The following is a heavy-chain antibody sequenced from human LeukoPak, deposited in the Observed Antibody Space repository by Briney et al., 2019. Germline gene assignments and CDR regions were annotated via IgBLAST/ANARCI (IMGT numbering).Heavy chain of an antibody. CDR3: ARDPFGVALLADY. D-gene: IGHD3-3*01. V-gene: IGHV3-30-3*01. CDR1: GFTFSSYA. Sequence: PGGSLRLSCAASGFTFSSYAMYWVCQAPGKGLEWVAVISYDGSNKYYADSVKGRFTISRDNSKNTLYLQMNSLRAEDTAVYYCARDPFGVALLADYWGQGTLVTVSS. CDR2: ISYDGSNK. J-gene: IGHJ4*02.